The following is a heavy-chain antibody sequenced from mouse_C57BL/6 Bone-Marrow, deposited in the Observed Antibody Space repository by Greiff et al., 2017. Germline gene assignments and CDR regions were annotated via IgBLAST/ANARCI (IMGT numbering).Heavy chain of an antibody. Sequence: VHVKQSGPELVKPGASVKIPCKASGYTFTDYNMDWVKQSHGKSLEWIGDINPNNGGTIYNQKFKGKATLTVDKSSSTAYMELRSLTSEDTAVYYCARCDGYYDAWFAYWGQGTLVTVSA. CDR1: GYTFTDYN. J-gene: IGHJ3*01. D-gene: IGHD2-3*01. CDR2: INPNNGGT. V-gene: IGHV1-18*01. CDR3: ARCDGYYDAWFAY.